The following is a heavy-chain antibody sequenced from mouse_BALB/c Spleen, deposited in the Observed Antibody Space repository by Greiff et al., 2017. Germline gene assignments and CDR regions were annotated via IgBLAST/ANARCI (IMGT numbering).Heavy chain of an antibody. J-gene: IGHJ4*01. CDR2: ISTYYGNT. CDR1: SYTFTDYA. Sequence: VQLQQSGPELVRPGVSVKISCKGSSYTFTDYAMHWVKQSHAKSLEWIGVISTYYGNTNYNQKFKGKATMTVDKSSSTAYMELARLTSEDSAVYYCARVGNYAMDYWGQGTSVTVSS. V-gene: IGHV1-67*01. CDR3: ARVGNYAMDY.